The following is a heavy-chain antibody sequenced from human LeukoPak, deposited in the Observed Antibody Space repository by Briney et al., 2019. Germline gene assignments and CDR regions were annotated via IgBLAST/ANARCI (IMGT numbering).Heavy chain of an antibody. CDR1: GFTVSSNY. CDR2: IYSGGST. CDR3: ARVHYDSGFDY. Sequence: GESLRLSCAASGFTVSSNYMSWVRQAPGKGLEWVSVIYSGGSTYYADSVKGRFTISRDNSKNTLHLQMNSLRAEDTAVYYCARVHYDSGFDYWGQGTLVTVSS. J-gene: IGHJ4*02. V-gene: IGHV3-53*01. D-gene: IGHD3-22*01.